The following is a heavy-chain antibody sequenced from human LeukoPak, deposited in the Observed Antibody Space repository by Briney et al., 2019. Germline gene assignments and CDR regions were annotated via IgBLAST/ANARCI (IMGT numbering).Heavy chain of an antibody. V-gene: IGHV1-18*01. CDR1: GYTFTSYG. Sequence: GGSVKVSCKASGYTFTSYGISWVRQAPGQGLEWMGWISAYNGNTNYAQKLQGRVTMTTDTSTSTAYMELRSLRSDDTAVYYCARDDHSGYYESSGYYPYYFDYWGQGTLVTVSS. CDR2: ISAYNGNT. D-gene: IGHD3-22*01. CDR3: ARDDHSGYYESSGYYPYYFDY. J-gene: IGHJ4*02.